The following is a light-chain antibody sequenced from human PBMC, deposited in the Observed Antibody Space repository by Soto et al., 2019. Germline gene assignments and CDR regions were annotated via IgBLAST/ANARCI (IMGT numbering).Light chain of an antibody. V-gene: IGKV3-15*01. CDR2: GAS. CDR1: QSVSSN. CDR3: QQYYNWPPIT. J-gene: IGKJ5*01. Sequence: EIVMTQSPATLSVSPGERATLSCRASQSVSSNLAWYQQTPGQAPRLLIYGASTRATGIPARFSGSGSGTEFTLTISSLQSEDFAVYYCQQYYNWPPITFGQGTRLEIK.